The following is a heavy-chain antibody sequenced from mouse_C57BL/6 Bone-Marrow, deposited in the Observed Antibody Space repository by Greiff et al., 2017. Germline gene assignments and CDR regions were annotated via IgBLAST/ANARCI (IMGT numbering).Heavy chain of an antibody. V-gene: IGHV1-7*01. Sequence: QVQLQQSGAELAKPGASVKLSCKASGYTFTSYWMHWVKQRPGQGLEWIGYINPSSGYTKYNQKFKDKATLTADKSSSTAYMQLSSLTYEDSAVYYGARSRLGWLLFCDYWGQGTTLTVSS. J-gene: IGHJ2*01. CDR1: GYTFTSYW. CDR3: ARSRLGWLLFCDY. D-gene: IGHD2-3*01. CDR2: INPSSGYT.